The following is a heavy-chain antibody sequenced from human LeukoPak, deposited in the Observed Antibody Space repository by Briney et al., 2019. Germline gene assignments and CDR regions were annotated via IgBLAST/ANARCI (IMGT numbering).Heavy chain of an antibody. V-gene: IGHV1-8*01. Sequence: ASVKVSCKASGYTFTSHDINWVRQATGQGLEWMGWMSPNSGDTGYAQKFQGRVTMTSDSSISTAYMELSSLRSEDTAVYYCVRTPPNWGFDYWGQGTLVTVSS. CDR2: MSPNSGDT. CDR3: VRTPPNWGFDY. CDR1: GYTFTSHD. D-gene: IGHD7-27*01. J-gene: IGHJ4*02.